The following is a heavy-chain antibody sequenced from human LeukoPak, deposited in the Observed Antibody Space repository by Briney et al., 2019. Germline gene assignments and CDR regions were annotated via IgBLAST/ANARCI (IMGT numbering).Heavy chain of an antibody. CDR3: ARANYDSSGYYPYYFDY. V-gene: IGHV1-2*02. Sequence: ASVKVSCKASGYTFTGYYLHWVRQAPGQGLEWMGWINPDSGGTNYAQKFQGRVTMTRDTSIRTAYMELSRLISDDTAVYYCARANYDSSGYYPYYFDYWGQGTLVTVSS. CDR1: GYTFTGYY. CDR2: INPDSGGT. J-gene: IGHJ4*02. D-gene: IGHD3-22*01.